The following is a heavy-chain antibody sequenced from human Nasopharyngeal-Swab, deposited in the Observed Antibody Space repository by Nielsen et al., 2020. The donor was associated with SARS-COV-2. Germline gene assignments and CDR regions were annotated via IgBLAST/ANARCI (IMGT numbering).Heavy chain of an antibody. Sequence: SLKISCAASGFTFDDYAMHWVRQAPGKGLEWVSGISWNSGSIGYADSVKGRFTISRDNAKNSLYLQMNSLRAEDTAVYYCARLYYYDSSGYYYDYYYGMDVRGQGTTVTVSS. J-gene: IGHJ6*02. D-gene: IGHD3-22*01. CDR2: ISWNSGSI. V-gene: IGHV3-9*01. CDR3: ARLYYYDSSGYYYDYYYGMDV. CDR1: GFTFDDYA.